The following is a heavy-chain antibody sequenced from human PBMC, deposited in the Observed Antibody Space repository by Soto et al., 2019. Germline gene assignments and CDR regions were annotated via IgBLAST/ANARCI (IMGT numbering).Heavy chain of an antibody. CDR3: ARWGTTGGLDV. D-gene: IGHD3-16*01. CDR1: GFTFRRYV. V-gene: IGHV3-30*19. Sequence: QVQLVESGGGVVQPGTSLRVSCVGSGFTFRRYVIHWVRQPPGKGLEWVALTSYDGSDKYYGDSVRGRFTISRDNSRNTVYLQMDSLRLEVTTLYYCARWGTTGGLDVWGQGTLVSVSS. J-gene: IGHJ1*01. CDR2: TSYDGSDK.